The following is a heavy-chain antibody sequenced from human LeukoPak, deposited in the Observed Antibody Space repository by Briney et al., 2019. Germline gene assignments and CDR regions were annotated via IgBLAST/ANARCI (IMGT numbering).Heavy chain of an antibody. CDR2: IKEDGSAK. CDR1: GFTFSTYG. D-gene: IGHD2-15*01. Sequence: GGSLRLSCAASGFTFSTYGMHWVRQAPGKGLEWVANIKEDGSAKSYVDSVKGRFTISRDNAKNSLYLQMNSLRVEDTAVYYCARDYDYFSGHNLDAYDIWGQGTTVIVSS. V-gene: IGHV3-7*01. J-gene: IGHJ3*02. CDR3: ARDYDYFSGHNLDAYDI.